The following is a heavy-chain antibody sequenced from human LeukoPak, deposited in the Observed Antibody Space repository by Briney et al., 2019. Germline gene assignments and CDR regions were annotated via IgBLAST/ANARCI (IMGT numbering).Heavy chain of an antibody. CDR3: ARGPLYCYGSGSPYYFDY. J-gene: IGHJ4*02. D-gene: IGHD3-10*01. Sequence: SETLSLTCTVSGGSNNSSSYYWGWIRQPPGKGLEWIGSIYYSGSTYYNPSLNSRVTISVDTSKNQFSLKLSSVTAADTAVYYCARGPLYCYGSGSPYYFDYWGQGTLVTVSS. CDR2: IYYSGST. CDR1: GGSNNSSSYY. V-gene: IGHV4-39*07.